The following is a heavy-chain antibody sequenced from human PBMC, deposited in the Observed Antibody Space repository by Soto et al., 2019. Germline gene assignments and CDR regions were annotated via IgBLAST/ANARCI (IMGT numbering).Heavy chain of an antibody. CDR2: IIPFSGTV. D-gene: IGHD3-10*01. CDR3: ARGSYDSYAGFFGMDV. CDR1: GGSFMSQA. Sequence: SVKVSCKTSGGSFMSQAISWVRQVPGQGPEWMGGIIPFSGTVTYTQRFQGRLTLTADEPTKTAYMELSSLRSEDTAVYYCARGSYDSYAGFFGMDVCGQGTKVTVS. J-gene: IGHJ6*02. V-gene: IGHV1-69*13.